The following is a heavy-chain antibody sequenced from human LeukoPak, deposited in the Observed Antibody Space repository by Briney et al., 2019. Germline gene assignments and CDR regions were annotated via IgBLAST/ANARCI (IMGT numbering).Heavy chain of an antibody. CDR1: GFTFSIYS. Sequence: GGSRRLSCAASGFTFSIYSMNWVRQAPGKGLEWVSYVSSGSSTIYYADSVKGRFTISRDNAKNSLYLQMNSLRDEDTAGYYCAEGGEPYWGQGTLVTVSS. V-gene: IGHV3-48*02. CDR3: AEGGEPY. CDR2: VSSGSSTI. J-gene: IGHJ4*02. D-gene: IGHD1-14*01.